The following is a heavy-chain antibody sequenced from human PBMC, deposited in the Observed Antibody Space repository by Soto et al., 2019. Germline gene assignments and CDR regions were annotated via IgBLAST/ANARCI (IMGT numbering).Heavy chain of an antibody. Sequence: QVQLVQSGAEVKKPGSSVKVSCKASGGTFSSYAISWVRQAPGQGLEWMGGIIPIFGTANYAQKFQGRVTITAYDFTSTVCMELRSLRSEDTAVYYCARGGGGRYRSYYCYYGMEVWGRGTTVTVFS. CDR2: IIPIFGTA. J-gene: IGHJ6*02. V-gene: IGHV1-69*12. CDR1: GGTFSSYA. CDR3: ARGGGGRYRSYYCYYGMEV. D-gene: IGHD2-15*01.